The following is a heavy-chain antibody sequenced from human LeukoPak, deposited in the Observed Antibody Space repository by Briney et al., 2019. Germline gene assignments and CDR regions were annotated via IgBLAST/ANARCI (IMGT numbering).Heavy chain of an antibody. D-gene: IGHD2-2*01. CDR1: GFAISNYY. Sequence: PGGSLRLSCAASGFAISNYYMSWVRQAPGKGLEWVSVIYTGGNTYYTDAVKGRFTISRHNSKNTLYLQMNSLRAEDTAVYYCARAVLSTSGYYYGMDVWGQGTTVTVSS. V-gene: IGHV3-66*01. CDR2: IYTGGNT. J-gene: IGHJ6*02. CDR3: ARAVLSTSGYYYGMDV.